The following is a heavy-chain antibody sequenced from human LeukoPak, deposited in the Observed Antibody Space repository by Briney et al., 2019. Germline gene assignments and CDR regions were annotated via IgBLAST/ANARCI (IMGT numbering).Heavy chain of an antibody. CDR2: INHSGST. J-gene: IGHJ4*02. V-gene: IGHV4-34*01. Sequence: SSETLSLTCAVYGGSFSGYYWSWIRQPPGKGLEWIGEINHSGSTNYNPSLKSRVTISVDTSKNQFSLKLSSVTAADTAVYYCARARVSDYWGQGTLVTVSS. CDR3: ARARVSDY. CDR1: GGSFSGYY.